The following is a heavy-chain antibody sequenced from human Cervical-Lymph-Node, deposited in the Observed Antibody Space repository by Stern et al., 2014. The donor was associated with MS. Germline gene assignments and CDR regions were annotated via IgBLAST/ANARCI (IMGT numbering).Heavy chain of an antibody. CDR3: ARDLGTVTTPGDY. CDR2: INPNNGDT. D-gene: IGHD4-17*01. CDR1: GNTFTVYY. V-gene: IGHV1-2*04. J-gene: IGHJ4*02. Sequence: QVQLEDFGAEVKKPGASESVSCKASGNTFTVYYLHSGRQAPGNGLARMGWINPNNGDTKHAQNFQGWDTMTRDKAISTDYMDISSLTSDDTAIYYCARDLGTVTTPGDYWGEGSLGTVSS.